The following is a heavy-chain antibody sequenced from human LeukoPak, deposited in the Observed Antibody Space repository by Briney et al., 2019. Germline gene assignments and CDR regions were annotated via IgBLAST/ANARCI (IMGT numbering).Heavy chain of an antibody. J-gene: IGHJ4*02. CDR3: AKRHDSSGYYKPSFDY. V-gene: IGHV3-23*01. CDR1: GFTFSSYA. Sequence: GGSLRLSCAASGFTFSSYAMSWVRQAPGKGLEWVSSISGSGSSTYYADSVKGRFTISRDNSRDTLYLQMNSLRAEDTAVYYCAKRHDSSGYYKPSFDYWGQGTLVTVSS. D-gene: IGHD3-22*01. CDR2: ISGSGSST.